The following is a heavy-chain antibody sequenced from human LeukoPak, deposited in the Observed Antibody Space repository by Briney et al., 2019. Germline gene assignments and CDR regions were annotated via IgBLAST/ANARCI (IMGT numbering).Heavy chain of an antibody. CDR3: ARAPRYYFDY. J-gene: IGHJ4*02. Sequence: PGGSLRLSCAASGFTFRSYSMNWVRQAPGKGLEWVSSISSSTNYIYYADSVKDRFTISRDNAKNSLYLQMNSLTSEDTAVYYCARAPRYYFDYWGQGTLVTVSS. CDR1: GFTFRSYS. V-gene: IGHV3-21*01. CDR2: ISSSTNYI.